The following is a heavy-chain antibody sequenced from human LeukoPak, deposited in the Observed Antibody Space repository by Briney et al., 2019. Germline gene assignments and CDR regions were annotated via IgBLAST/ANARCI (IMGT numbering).Heavy chain of an antibody. J-gene: IGHJ4*02. CDR2: ISYDGSNK. Sequence: GRSLRLSCAASGFTFSSYAMHWVRQAPGKGLEWVAVISYDGSNKYYADSVKGRFTISRDNSKNTLCLQMNSLRAEDTALYYCARKLWHRNDCWGQGTLVTVSS. V-gene: IGHV3-30-3*01. CDR3: ARKLWHRNDC. CDR1: GFTFSSYA. D-gene: IGHD3-16*01.